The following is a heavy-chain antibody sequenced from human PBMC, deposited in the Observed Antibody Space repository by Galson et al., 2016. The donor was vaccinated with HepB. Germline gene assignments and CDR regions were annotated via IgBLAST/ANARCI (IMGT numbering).Heavy chain of an antibody. CDR1: GLEFTDDV. V-gene: IGHV1-58*02. CDR3: AAAQRPPERYYGAFHL. D-gene: IGHD3-9*01. J-gene: IGHJ3*01. CDR2: IVAGKGIT. Sequence: SVKVSCKASGLEFTDDVIQWVRQGRGQRLEWIGWIVAGKGITNYAEDFQGRVLITRDMSTRTTYMDLSSLSFDDTAIYFCAAAQRPPERYYGAFHLWGRGTVVTVSS.